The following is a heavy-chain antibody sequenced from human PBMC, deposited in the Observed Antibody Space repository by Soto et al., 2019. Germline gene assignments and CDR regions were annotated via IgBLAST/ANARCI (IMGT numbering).Heavy chain of an antibody. CDR3: ARVVPGAEAWFGP. CDR1: GYTFSNYG. J-gene: IGHJ5*02. Sequence: ASVKVSCKTSGYTFSNYGITWVRQAPGQPLEWLGWISLYSDGTNYAQKFQGRVSMTTDTSTTTAYVELRSLRSDDTAVYYCARVVPGAEAWFGPWGQGTLVTVSS. V-gene: IGHV1-18*01. CDR2: ISLYSDGT. D-gene: IGHD2-2*01.